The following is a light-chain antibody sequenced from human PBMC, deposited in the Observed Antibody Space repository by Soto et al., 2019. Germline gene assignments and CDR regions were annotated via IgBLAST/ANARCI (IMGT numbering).Light chain of an antibody. Sequence: DIQVTQSPSSLSASVGDSVTITCRATERISVYLNWYQQSPGKAPNLLISAASNLEYGVPSRFTASGSGTDFTFTINSLRPEDFATYYCQQSYLTPYTFGQGTKVEI. V-gene: IGKV1-39*01. J-gene: IGKJ2*01. CDR2: AAS. CDR1: ERISVY. CDR3: QQSYLTPYT.